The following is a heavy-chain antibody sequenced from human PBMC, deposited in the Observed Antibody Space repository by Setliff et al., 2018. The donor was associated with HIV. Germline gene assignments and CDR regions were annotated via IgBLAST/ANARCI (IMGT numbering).Heavy chain of an antibody. CDR2: TSGNGGII. CDR1: GFPFSAYA. Sequence: PGGSLRLSCEASGFPFSAYAFSWVRQAPGKGLEWVSTSGNGGIIVYTDSVKGRFTMSRDNSKNTVSLQMTNLEPGDTAMYYCAKGGYGGAYYVAGYWGQGTLVTISS. D-gene: IGHD5-18*01. V-gene: IGHV3-23*01. CDR3: AKGGYGGAYYVAGY. J-gene: IGHJ4*02.